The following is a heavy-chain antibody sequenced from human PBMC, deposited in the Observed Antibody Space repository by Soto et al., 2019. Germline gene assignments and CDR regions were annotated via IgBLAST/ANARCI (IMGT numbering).Heavy chain of an antibody. CDR1: GGSINNHY. Sequence: KASETLSLTCTVSGGSINNHYWSWIRQPPGKGLERLGEIYYNGITNYNPSLKSRVTISVDTSKNQFSLKLSSVTAADTAVYYCARRRNRTLKKTALVWFDPWGQGTLVTVSS. CDR3: ARRRNRTLKKTALVWFDP. J-gene: IGHJ5*02. D-gene: IGHD6-13*01. V-gene: IGHV4-59*11. CDR2: IYYNGIT.